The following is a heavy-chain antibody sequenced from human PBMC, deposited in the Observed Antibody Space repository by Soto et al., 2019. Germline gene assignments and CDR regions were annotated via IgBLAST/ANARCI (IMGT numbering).Heavy chain of an antibody. Sequence: VKLVESGGGVVQPGRSLRLSCAVSGITFSSYGMHWVRQAPGKGPEWLGAISNDGSNKYYADSVKGRFTISRDNSKNTLYLYMDSLRPEDTAVFYCVLGYCSGGHWCYLDYWGRGTLVTVSP. CDR2: ISNDGSNK. CDR3: VLGYCSGGHWCYLDY. D-gene: IGHD2-15*01. V-gene: IGHV3-30*03. J-gene: IGHJ4*02. CDR1: GITFSSYG.